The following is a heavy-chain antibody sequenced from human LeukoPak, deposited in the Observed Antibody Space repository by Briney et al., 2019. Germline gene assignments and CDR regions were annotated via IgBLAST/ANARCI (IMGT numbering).Heavy chain of an antibody. Sequence: GGSLRLSCAASGFTFSDYYMSWIRQAPGKGLEWVSYISTSGSTIYHADSVKGRFTISRDNAKNSLYLQMNSLRAEDTAVYYCANTYYDFWSGGIGDAFDIWGQGTMVTVSS. D-gene: IGHD3-3*01. CDR2: ISTSGSTI. CDR1: GFTFSDYY. J-gene: IGHJ3*02. V-gene: IGHV3-11*04. CDR3: ANTYYDFWSGGIGDAFDI.